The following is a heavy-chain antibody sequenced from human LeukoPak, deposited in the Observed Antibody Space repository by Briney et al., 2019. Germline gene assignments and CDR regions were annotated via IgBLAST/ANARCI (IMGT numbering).Heavy chain of an antibody. CDR2: IFSGGST. V-gene: IGHV3-66*01. J-gene: IGHJ6*02. D-gene: IGHD3-22*01. CDR3: ARDQGSYYYDSSGEYGMDV. CDR1: GFTVSSNY. Sequence: GGSLRLSCAASGFTVSSNYISWVRQAPGKGLEWVSVIFSGGSTYYADSVKGRFTISRDNSKNTLYLQMNSLRAEDTAVYYCARDQGSYYYDSSGEYGMDVWGQGTTVTVSS.